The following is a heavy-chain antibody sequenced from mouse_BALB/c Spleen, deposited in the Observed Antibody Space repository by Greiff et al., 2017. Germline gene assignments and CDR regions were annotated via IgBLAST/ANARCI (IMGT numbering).Heavy chain of an antibody. CDR2: ISSGGSYT. CDR1: GFTFSSYG. CDR3: ARNYGNYHAMDY. J-gene: IGHJ4*01. Sequence: EVQLVESGGDLVKPGGSLKLSCAASGFTFSSYGMSWVRQTPDKRLEWVATISSGGSYTYYPDSVKGRFTISRDNAKNTLYLQMSSLKSEDTAMYYCARNYGNYHAMDYWGQGTSVTVSS. V-gene: IGHV5-6*01. D-gene: IGHD2-1*01.